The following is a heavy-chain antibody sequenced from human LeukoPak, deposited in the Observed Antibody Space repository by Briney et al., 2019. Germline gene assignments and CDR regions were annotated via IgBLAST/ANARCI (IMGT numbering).Heavy chain of an antibody. Sequence: TGGSLRLSCAASGFTFSSYWMHGVRQAPGKGLVWVSHINSDGSSTTYADSVKGRFTISRDNAKNTLYLQMNSLRAEDTAVYHCAVFDNWPGDWGQGTLVTVSS. CDR2: INSDGSST. CDR3: AVFDNWPGD. J-gene: IGHJ5*02. V-gene: IGHV3-74*01. CDR1: GFTFSSYW.